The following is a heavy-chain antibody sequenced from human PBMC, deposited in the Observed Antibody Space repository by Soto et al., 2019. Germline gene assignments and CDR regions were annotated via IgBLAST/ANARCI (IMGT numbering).Heavy chain of an antibody. Sequence: SETLSLTCAVYGGSFSGYYWGWIRQPPGKGLEWIGEINHSGSTNYNPSLKSRVTISVDTSKNQFSLKLSSVTAADTAVYYCARGGRVVVVAAPIDYWGQGTLVTV. D-gene: IGHD2-15*01. J-gene: IGHJ4*02. V-gene: IGHV4-34*01. CDR3: ARGGRVVVVAAPIDY. CDR1: GGSFSGYY. CDR2: INHSGST.